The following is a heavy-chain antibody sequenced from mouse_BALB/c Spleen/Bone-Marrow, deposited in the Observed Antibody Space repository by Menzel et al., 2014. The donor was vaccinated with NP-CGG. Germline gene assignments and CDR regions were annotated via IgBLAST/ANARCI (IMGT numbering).Heavy chain of an antibody. CDR1: GFTFSSFG. CDR3: ASDWAYYFDY. J-gene: IGHJ2*01. V-gene: IGHV5-17*02. CDR2: ISSGSSTI. D-gene: IGHD4-1*01. Sequence: EVHLVESGGGLVQPGGSRKLSCAASGFTFSSFGMHWVRQAPEKGLEWVAYISSGSSTIYYADTVKGRFTISRDNPKNTLFLQMTSLRSEDTAMYYCASDWAYYFDYWGQGTILTVSS.